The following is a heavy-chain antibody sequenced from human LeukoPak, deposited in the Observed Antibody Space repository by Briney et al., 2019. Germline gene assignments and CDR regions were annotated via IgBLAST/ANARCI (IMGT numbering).Heavy chain of an antibody. D-gene: IGHD5-24*01. CDR3: TRSPRDGYHDAFDI. CDR1: GYSFTTYW. V-gene: IGHV5-51*01. CDR2: IYPGDSET. J-gene: IGHJ3*02. Sequence: GESLKISCKGSGYSFTTYWVAWVRQLPGEGLEWMGIIYPGDSETRYSPSFQGQVTISADKSITTAYLQWGSLKASDTAMYYCTRSPRDGYHDAFDIWGQGTMVTVFS.